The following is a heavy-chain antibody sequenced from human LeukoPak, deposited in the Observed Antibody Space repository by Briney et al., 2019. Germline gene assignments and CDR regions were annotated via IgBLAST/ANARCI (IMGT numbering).Heavy chain of an antibody. V-gene: IGHV3-7*01. J-gene: IGHJ4*02. CDR2: IKQDGSEK. CDR3: ADGGI. Sequence: GGSPRLSCVASGFTFSTYWMNWVRQAPGKGLEWVANIKQDGSEKYYVDSVKGRFTISRDNAKNSLYLQMNSLRVEDTAVYYCADGGIWGQGTLVTVSS. CDR1: GFTFSTYW.